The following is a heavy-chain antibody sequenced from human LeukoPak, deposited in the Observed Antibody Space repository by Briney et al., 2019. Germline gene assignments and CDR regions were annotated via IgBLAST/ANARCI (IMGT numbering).Heavy chain of an antibody. CDR1: GGSISSSNW. D-gene: IGHD2-2*01. Sequence: PSGTLSLTCAVSGGSISSSNWWSWVRRPPGKGLEWIGEIYHSGSTNYNPSLKSRVTISVDKSKNQFSLKLSSVTAADTAVYYCARGPPLYCSSTSCYYWYFDLWGRGTLVTVSS. CDR3: ARGPPLYCSSTSCYYWYFDL. V-gene: IGHV4-4*02. J-gene: IGHJ2*01. CDR2: IYHSGST.